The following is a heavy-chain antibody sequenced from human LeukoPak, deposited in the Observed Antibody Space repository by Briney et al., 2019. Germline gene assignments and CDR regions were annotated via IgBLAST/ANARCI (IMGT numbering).Heavy chain of an antibody. CDR3: ARGFDRPNAFDI. D-gene: IGHD3-9*01. CDR2: ISYSGST. CDR1: GGSFTPYY. V-gene: IGHV4-59*01. Sequence: SETLSLTCTVSGGSFTPYYWSWIRQPPGKGLEWIGHISYSGSTNYNPSLKSRVTVSIDTSKNQVSLKLSSMTAADTAVYYCARGFDRPNAFDIWGQGTMVTVSS. J-gene: IGHJ3*02.